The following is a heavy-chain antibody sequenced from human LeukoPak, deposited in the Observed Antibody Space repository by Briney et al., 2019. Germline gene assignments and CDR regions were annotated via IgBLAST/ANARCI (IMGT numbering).Heavy chain of an antibody. CDR2: ISGSGGST. Sequence: GGSLRLSCAASGFTFSSYAMSWVRQAPGKGLEWVSAISGSGGSTYYADSVKGRFTISRDNSKNTLYLQMNSLRAEDTAVYYCARENYDSSGYYDLADYWGQGTLVTVSS. CDR3: ARENYDSSGYYDLADY. J-gene: IGHJ4*02. D-gene: IGHD3-22*01. V-gene: IGHV3-23*01. CDR1: GFTFSSYA.